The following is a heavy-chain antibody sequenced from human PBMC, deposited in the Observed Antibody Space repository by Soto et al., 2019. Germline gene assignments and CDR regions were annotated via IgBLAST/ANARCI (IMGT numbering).Heavy chain of an antibody. J-gene: IGHJ4*02. Sequence: SETLSLTCTVSGGSISSGGYYWSWIRQHPGKGLEWIGYIYYSGSTYYNPSLKSRVTISVDTSKNQFSLKLSSVTAADTAVYYCARLQFNFSDYWGKGTLVTGSS. CDR1: GGSISSGGYY. CDR3: ARLQFNFSDY. D-gene: IGHD1-1*01. CDR2: IYYSGST. V-gene: IGHV4-31*03.